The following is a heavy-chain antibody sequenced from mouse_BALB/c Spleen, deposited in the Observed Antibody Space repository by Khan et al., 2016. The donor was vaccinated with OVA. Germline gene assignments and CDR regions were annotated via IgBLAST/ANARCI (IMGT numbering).Heavy chain of an antibody. D-gene: IGHD2-4*01. CDR1: GYSFTSYW. CDR2: IYPGISDT. V-gene: IGHV1-5*01. J-gene: IGHJ2*01. CDR3: TRSYDSYYFDD. Sequence: EVQLQQSGTVLARPGASVKMSCKASGYSFTSYWMHWVKQRPGQGLEWIGAIYPGISDTRYNQKFKGKAKLTAVTSASTAYMEFRSLTNEDSAVYYCTRSYDSYYFDDWGQGTTLTVSS.